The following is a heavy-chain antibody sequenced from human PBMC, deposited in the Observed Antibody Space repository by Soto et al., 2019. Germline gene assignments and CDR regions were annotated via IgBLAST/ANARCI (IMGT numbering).Heavy chain of an antibody. CDR1: GFTFSSYS. CDR2: ISSSSSTI. J-gene: IGHJ5*02. D-gene: IGHD4-17*01. V-gene: IGHV3-48*01. Sequence: EVQLVESGGGLVQPGGSLRLSCAASGFTFSSYSMNWVRQAPGKGLEWVSYISSSSSTIYYADSVKGRFTISRDNAKNSLYLQMNSLRAEDTAVYYCAREYGDYHRGWFDPWGQGTLLTVSS. CDR3: AREYGDYHRGWFDP.